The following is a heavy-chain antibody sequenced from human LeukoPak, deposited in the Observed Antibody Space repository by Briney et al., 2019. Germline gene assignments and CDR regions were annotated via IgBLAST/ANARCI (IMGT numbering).Heavy chain of an antibody. Sequence: ASVKVSCKASGYTFTSYDINWVRQATGQGLEWMGWMNPNSGNTGYAQQFQGRVTITRNTSISPAYMELSSLRSEDTAVYYCARVVIRVVPAAHDAFDIWGQGTMVTVSS. J-gene: IGHJ3*02. V-gene: IGHV1-8*03. CDR1: GYTFTSYD. D-gene: IGHD2-2*01. CDR2: MNPNSGNT. CDR3: ARVVIRVVPAAHDAFDI.